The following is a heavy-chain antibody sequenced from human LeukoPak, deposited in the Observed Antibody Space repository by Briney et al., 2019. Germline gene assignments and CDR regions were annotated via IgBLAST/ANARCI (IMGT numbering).Heavy chain of an antibody. J-gene: IGHJ4*02. D-gene: IGHD5-24*01. CDR3: ARDLGWGEMATKFDY. CDR2: IIPILGIA. Sequence: GASVKVSCKASGYTFTSYDISWVRQAPGQGLEWMGRIIPILGIANYAQKFQGRVTITADKSTSTAYMELSSLRSEDTAVYYCARDLGWGEMATKFDYWGQGTLVTVSS. CDR1: GYTFTSYD. V-gene: IGHV1-69*04.